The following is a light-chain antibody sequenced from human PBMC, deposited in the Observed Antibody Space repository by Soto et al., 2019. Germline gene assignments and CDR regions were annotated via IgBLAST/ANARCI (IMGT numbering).Light chain of an antibody. J-gene: IGKJ4*01. Sequence: EIVMTQSPAPLSVSPGERATLSCRASQSVSSNLAWYQQKPGQAPRLLIYGASTSATGIPARFSGSGSGTEFTLTISSLQSEDFAVYYCQQYNNWPLTFGGGTKVEIK. CDR2: GAS. V-gene: IGKV3-15*01. CDR3: QQYNNWPLT. CDR1: QSVSSN.